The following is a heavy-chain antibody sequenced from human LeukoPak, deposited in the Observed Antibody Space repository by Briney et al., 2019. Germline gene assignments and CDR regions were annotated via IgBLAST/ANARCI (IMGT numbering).Heavy chain of an antibody. D-gene: IGHD3-22*01. Sequence: PSETLSLTCTVSGGSISSYYWRWIRQPPGKGRVWIGYIYYSGSTNYNPSLKSRVTISVDTSKNQFSLKLSSVTAADTAVYYCARAPHYYYDSSGYYDDAFDIWGQGTMVTVSS. CDR3: ARAPHYYYDSSGYYDDAFDI. V-gene: IGHV4-59*01. J-gene: IGHJ3*02. CDR2: IYYSGST. CDR1: GGSISSYY.